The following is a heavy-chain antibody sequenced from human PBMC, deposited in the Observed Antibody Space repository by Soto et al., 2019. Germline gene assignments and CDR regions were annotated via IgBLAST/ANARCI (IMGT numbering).Heavy chain of an antibody. CDR2: INPNSGGT. CDR1: GYTFTGYY. V-gene: IGHV1-2*02. Sequence: ASVKVSCKASGYTFTGYYMHWVRQAPGQGLEWMGWINPNSGGTNYAQKFQGRVTMTRDTSISTAYMELSRLRSDDTAVYYCARDPRDSSGWEVYFYYYYGMDVWGQGTTVTVSS. J-gene: IGHJ6*02. CDR3: ARDPRDSSGWEVYFYYYYGMDV. D-gene: IGHD6-19*01.